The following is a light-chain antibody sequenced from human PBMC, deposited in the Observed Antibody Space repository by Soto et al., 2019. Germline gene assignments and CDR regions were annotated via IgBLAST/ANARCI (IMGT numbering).Light chain of an antibody. J-gene: IGKJ3*01. Sequence: EIVLTQSPGTLSLSPGERATLSCRASQSVSSSYLAWYQQKPGQAPRLLIYGAYSRATGIPDRFSGSGSGTDFTFTISRLEPEDYAVYYCQQYGSSPRFTFGPGTKVDIK. CDR2: GAY. CDR1: QSVSSSY. CDR3: QQYGSSPRFT. V-gene: IGKV3-20*01.